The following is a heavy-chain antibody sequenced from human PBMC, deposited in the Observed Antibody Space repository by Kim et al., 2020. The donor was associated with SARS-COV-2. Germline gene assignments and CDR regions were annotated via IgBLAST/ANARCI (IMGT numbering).Heavy chain of an antibody. D-gene: IGHD2-2*01. CDR3: ASSDIVGVPAGGAFDI. CDR2: IYYSGST. Sequence: SETLSLTCTVSGGSISSYYWSWIRQPPGKGLEWIGYIYYSGSTNYNPSLKSRVTISVDTSKNQFSLKLSSVTAADTAVYYCASSDIVGVPAGGAFDIWGQGTMVTVSS. J-gene: IGHJ3*02. CDR1: GGSISSYY. V-gene: IGHV4-59*01.